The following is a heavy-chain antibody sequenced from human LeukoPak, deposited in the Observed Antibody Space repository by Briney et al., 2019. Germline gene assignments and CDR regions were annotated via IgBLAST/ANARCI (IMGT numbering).Heavy chain of an antibody. D-gene: IGHD6-6*01. J-gene: IGHJ4*02. V-gene: IGHV1-46*01. Sequence: ASVKVSCKASGYTFSSYYMHWVRQAPGQGLEWMGIINPSVGSTSHAQKFQGRVTMTRDMSTSTVYMELSSLGSEDTAVYYCARELSSSSRLLDSWGQGTLVTVSS. CDR3: ARELSSSSRLLDS. CDR2: INPSVGST. CDR1: GYTFSSYY.